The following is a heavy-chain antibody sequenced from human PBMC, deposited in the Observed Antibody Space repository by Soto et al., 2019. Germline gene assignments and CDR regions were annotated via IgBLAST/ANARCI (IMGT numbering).Heavy chain of an antibody. V-gene: IGHV4-61*01. Sequence: SETLSLTCTVSGDSVSSDNYYWTWIRQPPGKGLEWIGYIYSSGSTNYNPSLKSRVTISLDTSSNQFSLKLTSVTAADTAVYYCARDIRGYSRAFDYCGQGTLVTVYS. CDR2: IYSSGST. CDR3: ARDIRGYSRAFDY. J-gene: IGHJ4*02. D-gene: IGHD5-18*01. CDR1: GDSVSSDNYY.